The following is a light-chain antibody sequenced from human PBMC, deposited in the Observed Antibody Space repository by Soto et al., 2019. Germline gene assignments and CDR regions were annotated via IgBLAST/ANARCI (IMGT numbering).Light chain of an antibody. Sequence: QSALAQPPSLSGAPGQRVTLSCTGSGSNIGAGYNVHWYQQLPGAAPKLLIYSNTNRPSGVPDRFSGSKSGPSASLAITGLQAEDEADYYCQSFDSSLSGYVFGTGTQLTVL. V-gene: IGLV1-40*01. J-gene: IGLJ1*01. CDR2: SNT. CDR3: QSFDSSLSGYV. CDR1: GSNIGAGYN.